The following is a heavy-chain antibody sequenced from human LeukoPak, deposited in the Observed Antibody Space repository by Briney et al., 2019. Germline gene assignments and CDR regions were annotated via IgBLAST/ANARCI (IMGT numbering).Heavy chain of an antibody. V-gene: IGHV1-18*04. CDR3: ARDPSNTSGWSPYFDY. Sequence: ASVKVSCKASGYTFNKHGITWVRRAPGQGLEWMGWISAYNGDTKYSQKFQGRVTLLTDTSASSAYMELRSLRSDDTAVYYCARDPSNTSGWSPYFDYWGQGALVTVSS. CDR2: ISAYNGDT. CDR1: GYTFNKHG. J-gene: IGHJ4*02. D-gene: IGHD6-19*01.